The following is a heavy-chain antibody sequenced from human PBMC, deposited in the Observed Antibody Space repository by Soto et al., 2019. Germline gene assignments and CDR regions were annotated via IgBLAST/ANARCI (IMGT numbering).Heavy chain of an antibody. CDR1: GYTFTGYA. CDR3: ARDMGYCSSTTCYNALFDY. J-gene: IGHJ4*02. D-gene: IGHD2-2*01. V-gene: IGHV1-3*01. Sequence: ASVKVSCKASGYTFTGYAMHWVRQAPGHRLEWMGWINAGNGNTKYSQKFQGRVIITSDTSASTAYMELSSLRSEDTAVYYCARDMGYCSSTTCYNALFDYWGQGTLVTVSS. CDR2: INAGNGNT.